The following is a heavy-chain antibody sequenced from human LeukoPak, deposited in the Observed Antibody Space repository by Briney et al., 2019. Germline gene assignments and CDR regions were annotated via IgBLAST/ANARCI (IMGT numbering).Heavy chain of an antibody. CDR3: ARGTKLERSAPDY. D-gene: IGHD1-1*01. V-gene: IGHV4-34*01. CDR2: INHSGST. CDR1: GGSFSGYY. J-gene: IGHJ4*02. Sequence: SETLSLTCAVYGGSFSGYYWSWIRQPPGKGLEWIGEINHSGSTNYNPSLKSRVTISVDTSKNQFSLKLSSVTAADTAVYYCARGTKLERSAPDYWGQGTLVTVSS.